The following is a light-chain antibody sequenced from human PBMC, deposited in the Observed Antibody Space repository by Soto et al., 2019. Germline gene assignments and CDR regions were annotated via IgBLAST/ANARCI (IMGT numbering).Light chain of an antibody. CDR3: QQYYTTLIT. J-gene: IGKJ5*01. V-gene: IGKV4-1*01. CDR1: QSVLYSSNNKNY. CDR2: WAS. Sequence: DIVMTQSPDSLAVSLGERATINCKSSQSVLYSSNNKNYLAWYKQKPGQPPKLFISWASTRESVVPDRFSGSGSGTNFTLTISSLQAEDVAVYYCQQYYTTLITFGQGTRLEIK.